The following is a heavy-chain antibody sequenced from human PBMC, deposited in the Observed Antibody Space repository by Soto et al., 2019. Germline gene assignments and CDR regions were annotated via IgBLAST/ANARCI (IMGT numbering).Heavy chain of an antibody. D-gene: IGHD5-18*01. CDR2: AYDSGST. Sequence: PSETLSLTYTVSGGSISTGGYYWNWIRQHPGKGLEGTAEAYDSGSTNYNPSLKSRVTISVDKSKNQLSLKLTSVTAADTAVYYCARVNRRYNYGYYWYFDLWGRGLLVTVSS. CDR3: ARVNRRYNYGYYWYFDL. J-gene: IGHJ2*01. CDR1: GGSISTGGYY. V-gene: IGHV4-31*03.